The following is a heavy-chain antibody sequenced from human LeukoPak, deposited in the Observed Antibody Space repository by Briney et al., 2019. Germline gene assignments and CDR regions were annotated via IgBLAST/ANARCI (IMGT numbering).Heavy chain of an antibody. CDR2: IYTSGST. CDR3: ARLISGAAAGANWFDP. CDR1: GGSISSYY. V-gene: IGHV4-4*07. J-gene: IGHJ5*02. D-gene: IGHD6-13*01. Sequence: SETLSLTRTVSGGSISSYYWSWIRQPAEKGLEWIGRIYTSGSTNYNPSLKSRVTMSVDTSKNQFSLKLSSVTAADTAVYYCARLISGAAAGANWFDPWGQGTLVTVSS.